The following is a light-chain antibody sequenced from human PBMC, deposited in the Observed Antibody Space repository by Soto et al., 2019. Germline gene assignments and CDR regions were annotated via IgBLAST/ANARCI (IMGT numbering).Light chain of an antibody. CDR3: QQYSSSPS. CDR2: GAF. Sequence: LVLPPPPGTLYLSQGERATLSCRASQSVSNNYLAWYQQKPGQAPRLLIYGAFSRATGTPDRFSGGGSGTEFTLTTGSLQSEDFAVYYRQQYSSSPSFGQGTRLDIK. CDR1: QSVSNNY. V-gene: IGKV3-20*01. J-gene: IGKJ5*01.